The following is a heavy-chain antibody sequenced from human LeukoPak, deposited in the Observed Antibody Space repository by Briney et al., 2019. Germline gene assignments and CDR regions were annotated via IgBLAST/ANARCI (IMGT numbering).Heavy chain of an antibody. Sequence: PSETLSFTCAVYGGSFSGYYWSWIRQPPGKGLEWIGEINHSGSTNYNPSLKSRVTISVDTSKNQFSLKLSSVTAADTAVYYCAREKLDYWGQGTLVTVSS. J-gene: IGHJ4*02. D-gene: IGHD2-15*01. CDR1: GGSFSGYY. CDR3: AREKLDY. V-gene: IGHV4-34*01. CDR2: INHSGST.